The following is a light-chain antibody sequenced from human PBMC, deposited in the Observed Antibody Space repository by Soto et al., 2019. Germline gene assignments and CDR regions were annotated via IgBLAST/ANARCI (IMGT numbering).Light chain of an antibody. J-gene: IGLJ1*01. CDR1: NIGTRS. CDR2: YDS. Sequence: SYELTQPPSVSVAPGKTARITCGENNIGTRSVHWYQQKPGQAPVLVIYYDSDRPSGIPERFSGSNSGNAATLTISRVEAGDEADYYCQVWDSSSDRYVFGTGTKLTVL. V-gene: IGLV3-21*04. CDR3: QVWDSSSDRYV.